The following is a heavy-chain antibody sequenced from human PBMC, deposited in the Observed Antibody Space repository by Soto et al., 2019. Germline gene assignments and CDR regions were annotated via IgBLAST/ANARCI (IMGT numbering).Heavy chain of an antibody. CDR3: ARVSVSRTSSAKFDP. CDR1: GYTFTSYG. Sequence: ASVKVSCKASGYTFTSYGISWVRQAPGQGLEWMGWVSAYNGNTNYAQKLQGRVTMTTDTSTSTAYMELRSLRSDDTAGYYCARVSVSRTSSAKFDPWGQGTLVTVSS. D-gene: IGHD2-2*01. CDR2: VSAYNGNT. V-gene: IGHV1-18*04. J-gene: IGHJ5*02.